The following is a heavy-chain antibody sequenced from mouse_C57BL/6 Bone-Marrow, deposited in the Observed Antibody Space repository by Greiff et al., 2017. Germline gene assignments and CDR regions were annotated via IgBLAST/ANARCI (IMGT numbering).Heavy chain of an antibody. CDR3: ANLLAY. CDR2: IDPSDSYT. CDR1: GYTFPSYW. V-gene: IGHV1-69*01. Sequence: QVQLQQPGAELVMPGASVKLSCKASGYTFPSYWMHWVKQRPGQGLEWIGEIDPSDSYTNYNQKFKGKSTLTVDKSSSPAYMQLSSLTSEDSAVYYGANLLAYWGQGTLVTVSA. J-gene: IGHJ3*01.